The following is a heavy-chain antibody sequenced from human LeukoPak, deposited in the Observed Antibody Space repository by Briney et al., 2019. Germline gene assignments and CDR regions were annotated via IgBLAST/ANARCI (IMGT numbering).Heavy chain of an antibody. Sequence: GGSLRLSCAASGFIFSSYSINWVRQAPGKGLEWVSYISSNSSPIYYADSVKGRFTISRDNAKNSLYLQMNSLRAEDTAVYYCVRDHHRRLYDNQARDTFDIWGQGTMVTVSS. CDR2: ISSNSSPI. CDR3: VRDHHRRLYDNQARDTFDI. V-gene: IGHV3-48*01. J-gene: IGHJ3*02. CDR1: GFIFSSYS. D-gene: IGHD3-22*01.